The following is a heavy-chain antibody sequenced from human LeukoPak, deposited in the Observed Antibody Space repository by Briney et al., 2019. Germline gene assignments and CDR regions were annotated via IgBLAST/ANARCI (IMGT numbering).Heavy chain of an antibody. CDR1: GGSIISYY. Sequence: SETLSLTCTVSGGSIISYYWSWLRQPPGKGLEWIGDIHYSGSTNYNPSLNSRATISVDTSKAHFSLKLSSATAADTAVYYCARHDPGWFDTWGQGTLVTVSS. V-gene: IGHV4-59*08. CDR3: ARHDPGWFDT. D-gene: IGHD7-27*01. CDR2: IHYSGST. J-gene: IGHJ5*02.